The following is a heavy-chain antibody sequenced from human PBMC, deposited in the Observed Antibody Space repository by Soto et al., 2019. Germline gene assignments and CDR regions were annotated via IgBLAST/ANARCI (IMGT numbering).Heavy chain of an antibody. CDR2: IIPIFGTP. J-gene: IGHJ4*02. D-gene: IGHD2-15*01. CDR3: ARVRWTLSLEESEAI. CDR1: GGTFNAHA. Sequence: SVKVSCKGSGGTFNAHAISWVRQAPGQGLEWMGGIIPIFGTPNYAQKFQGRLTINADTSTTTAYLELSSLRSDDTAVYFCARVRWTLSLEESEAIWGQGTIVTVYS. V-gene: IGHV1-69*06.